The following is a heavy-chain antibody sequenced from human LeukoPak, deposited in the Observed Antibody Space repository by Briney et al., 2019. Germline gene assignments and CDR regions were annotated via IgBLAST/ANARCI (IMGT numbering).Heavy chain of an antibody. D-gene: IGHD1-26*01. Sequence: SETLSLTCTVSGGSISSGDYYWSWIRQPAGKGLEWIGRTSTSGYTNYNPSLKSRVTISVDTSKNQVSLKLSSVTASDTAVYYCARSSGSYYLTYFDLWGRGTLVTVSS. CDR2: TSTSGYT. CDR1: GGSISSGDYY. J-gene: IGHJ2*01. V-gene: IGHV4-61*02. CDR3: ARSSGSYYLTYFDL.